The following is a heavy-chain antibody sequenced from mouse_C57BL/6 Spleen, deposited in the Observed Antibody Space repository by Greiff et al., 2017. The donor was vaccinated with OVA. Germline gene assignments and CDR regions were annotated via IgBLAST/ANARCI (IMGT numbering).Heavy chain of an antibody. J-gene: IGHJ3*01. D-gene: IGHD2-1*01. CDR3: VYYGNPAWFAY. CDR1: GYTFTSYW. Sequence: VQLQQPGAELVMPGASVKLSCKASGYTFTSYWMHWVKQRPGQGLEWIGELDPSDSYTNYNQKFKGKSTLTVDKSSSTAYMQLSSLTSEDSAVYYCVYYGNPAWFAYWGQGTLVTVSA. V-gene: IGHV1-69*01. CDR2: LDPSDSYT.